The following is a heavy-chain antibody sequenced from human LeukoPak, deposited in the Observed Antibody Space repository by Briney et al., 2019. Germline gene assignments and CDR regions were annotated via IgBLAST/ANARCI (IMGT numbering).Heavy chain of an antibody. CDR1: GFTFSSYA. V-gene: IGHV3-23*01. Sequence: PGGSLRLSCAASGFTFSSYAMSWVRQAPGKGLEWVSAISGSGGSTYYADSVKGRFTISRDNSKNTLYLQMNSLRAEDTAVYYCAKAVAGTKPQPYYFDYWGQGTLVTASS. CDR3: AKAVAGTKPQPYYFDY. J-gene: IGHJ4*02. D-gene: IGHD6-19*01. CDR2: ISGSGGST.